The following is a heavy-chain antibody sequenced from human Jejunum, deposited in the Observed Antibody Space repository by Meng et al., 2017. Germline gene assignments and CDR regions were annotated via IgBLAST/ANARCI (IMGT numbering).Heavy chain of an antibody. V-gene: IGHV3-23*01. Sequence: GESLKISCAASGFTFSSSALSWVRQAPGKGLEWVSGISGSGISAYYEDSVKGRFTISRDNSKNTLYLQMNSLRVEDTAIYYCAKDRYGGNGGGFDYWGQGTLVTVSS. J-gene: IGHJ4*02. D-gene: IGHD3-9*01. CDR1: GFTFSSSA. CDR3: AKDRYGGNGGGFDY. CDR2: ISGSGISA.